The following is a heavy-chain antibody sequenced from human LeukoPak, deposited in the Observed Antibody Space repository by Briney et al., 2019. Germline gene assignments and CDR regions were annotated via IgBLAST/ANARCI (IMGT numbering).Heavy chain of an antibody. CDR2: IKSITDGGTT. CDR1: GFTFTNAW. Sequence: PGGSLRLSCAASGFTFTNAWMYWVRQAPGKGPEWVGRIKSITDGGTTDYAAPVKGRFTISRDVSKNTLYLQMNSLKTEDTAVYYCAKDPSATPVTTKVNNHYWGQGTLVTVSS. D-gene: IGHD4-17*01. V-gene: IGHV3-15*01. CDR3: AKDPSATPVTTKVNNHY. J-gene: IGHJ4*02.